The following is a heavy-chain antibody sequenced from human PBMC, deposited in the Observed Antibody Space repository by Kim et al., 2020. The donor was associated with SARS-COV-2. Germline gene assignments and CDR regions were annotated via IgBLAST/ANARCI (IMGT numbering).Heavy chain of an antibody. V-gene: IGHV3-33*01. J-gene: IGHJ6*02. CDR3: ARVDIVVVPAAIIPSNYYYYGMDV. Sequence: GGSLRLSCAASGFTFSSYGMHWVRQAPGKGLEWVAVIWYDGSNKYYADSVKGRFTISRDNSKNTLYLQMNSLRAEDTAVYYCARVDIVVVPAAIIPSNYYYYGMDVWGQGTTVTVSS. D-gene: IGHD2-2*01. CDR1: GFTFSSYG. CDR2: IWYDGSNK.